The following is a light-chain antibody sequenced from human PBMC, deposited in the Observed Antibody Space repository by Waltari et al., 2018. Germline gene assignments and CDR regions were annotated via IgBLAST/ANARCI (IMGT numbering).Light chain of an antibody. CDR1: SSDVGNFNL. V-gene: IGLV2-23*02. J-gene: IGLJ1*01. CDR2: EVS. CDR3: CSYAGSRTYV. Sequence: QSALTQPASVSGSPGQSITISCTGTSSDVGNFNLVSWYQQHPGKVPKPIMYEVSKRTSGVFNHFSGSKSGNTASLTISGLRAEDEADYYCCSYAGSRTYVFGTGTKVTVL.